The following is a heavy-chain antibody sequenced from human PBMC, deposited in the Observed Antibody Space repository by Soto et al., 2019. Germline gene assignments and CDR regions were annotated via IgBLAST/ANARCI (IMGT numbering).Heavy chain of an antibody. Sequence: GGSLRLSCAASGFTFSSYAMSWVRQAPGKGLEWVSAISGSGGSTYYADSVKGRFTISRDNSKNTLYLQMNSLRAEDTAVYYCAKSATMVRGVIIKGGGFAYWGQGTLVTVSS. CDR2: ISGSGGST. J-gene: IGHJ4*02. CDR1: GFTFSSYA. CDR3: AKSATMVRGVIIKGGGFAY. D-gene: IGHD3-10*01. V-gene: IGHV3-23*01.